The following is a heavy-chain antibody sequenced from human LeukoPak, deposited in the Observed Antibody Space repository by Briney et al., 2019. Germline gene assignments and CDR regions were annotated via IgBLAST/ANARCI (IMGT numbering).Heavy chain of an antibody. V-gene: IGHV4-34*01. D-gene: IGHD3-9*01. J-gene: IGHJ2*01. CDR1: GVSFSDYY. Sequence: PSETLSLTCAVYGVSFSDYYWSWIRQTPGKGLQWIGGVKHSGNTDYNPSLKSRVTMSIDTSKTQFSLKMSSVTAADTAVYHCARGILSRGYFDLWGRGTLVTVSS. CDR3: ARGILSRGYFDL. CDR2: VKHSGNT.